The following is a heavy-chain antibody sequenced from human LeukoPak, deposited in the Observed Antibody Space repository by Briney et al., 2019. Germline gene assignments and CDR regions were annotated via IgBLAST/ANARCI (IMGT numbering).Heavy chain of an antibody. Sequence: PGRSPRLSCAASGFTFSHYGMHWVRQAPGRGLEWVAVIWSDGSNKFYADSVKGRFTISRDNSQNTVDLHMNILRAEDTAVYYCAKDAQRGFDYSNSLEYWGQGTLVTVSS. CDR3: AKDAQRGFDYSNSLEY. J-gene: IGHJ4*02. CDR2: IWSDGSNK. CDR1: GFTFSHYG. V-gene: IGHV3-33*06. D-gene: IGHD4-11*01.